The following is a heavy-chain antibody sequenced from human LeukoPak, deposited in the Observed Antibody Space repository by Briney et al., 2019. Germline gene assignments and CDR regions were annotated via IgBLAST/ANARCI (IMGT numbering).Heavy chain of an antibody. D-gene: IGHD2/OR15-2a*01. CDR2: ILYDGSNK. CDR1: GFTFTNYG. Sequence: GGSLRLSCAASGFTFTNYGMHWVRQAPGKGLEWVAVILYDGSNKYYADSVKGRLTISRDNSKNTLYLQMNSLRAEDTAVYYCAREGPRGNSQFDYWGQGTLVTVSS. CDR3: AREGPRGNSQFDY. V-gene: IGHV3-30*03. J-gene: IGHJ4*02.